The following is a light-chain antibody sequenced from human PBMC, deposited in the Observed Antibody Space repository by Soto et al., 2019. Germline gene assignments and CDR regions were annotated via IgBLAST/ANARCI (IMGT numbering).Light chain of an antibody. CDR1: KNDIGVYDF. V-gene: IGLV2-8*01. J-gene: IGLJ1*01. Sequence: QSVLTQPPSASGAPGQSVAIACTGTKNDIGVYDFVSWYQHHPVKAPRLIIYEVVQRPSGVPDRLSGSKSGNTASLTVSGLQAADEADYFCKSYAGSNTYVYGSGTKVTVL. CDR3: KSYAGSNTYV. CDR2: EVV.